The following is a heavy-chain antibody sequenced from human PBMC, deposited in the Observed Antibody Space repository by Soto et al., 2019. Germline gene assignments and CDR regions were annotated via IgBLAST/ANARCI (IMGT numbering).Heavy chain of an antibody. D-gene: IGHD3-22*01. J-gene: IGHJ4*02. Sequence: PGGSLRLSCAASGFTFSSYGMHWVRQAPGKGLEWVTLISYDGSNKYYADSVKGRFTISRDNSKNTLYLQMNSLRAEDTAVYYCARDVPYDSSGPPSQNFDYWGQGTLVTVSS. CDR3: ARDVPYDSSGPPSQNFDY. CDR1: GFTFSSYG. CDR2: ISYDGSNK. V-gene: IGHV3-30*03.